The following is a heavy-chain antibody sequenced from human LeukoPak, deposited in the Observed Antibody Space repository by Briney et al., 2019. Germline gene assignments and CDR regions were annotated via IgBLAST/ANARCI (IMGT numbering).Heavy chain of an antibody. D-gene: IGHD1-26*01. CDR3: AKEGGRNDFHAFDL. J-gene: IGHJ3*01. V-gene: IGHV3-9*01. CDR2: ITWNSGSI. CDR1: GFTFDDYA. Sequence: PGGSLRLSCAASGFTFDDYAMHCVRQAPGKGLEWVSGITWNSGSIDYADSVKGRFTISRDNAKNFLYLQMNSLRAEDTALYYCAKEGGRNDFHAFDLRGQGTIVTVSS.